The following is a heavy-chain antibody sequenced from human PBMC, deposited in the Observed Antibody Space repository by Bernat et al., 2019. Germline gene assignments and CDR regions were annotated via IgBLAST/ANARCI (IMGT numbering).Heavy chain of an antibody. D-gene: IGHD3-10*01. CDR3: ARDRVRYYYGSGSYYNAHYYYYGMDV. V-gene: IGHV3-30-3*01. CDR1: GFTFSSYA. CDR2: ISYDGSNK. Sequence: QVQLVESGGGVVQPGRSLRLSCAASGFTFSSYAMHWVRQAPGKGLEWVAVISYDGSNKYYADSVKGRFTISGDNSKNTLYLQMNSLRAEDTAVYYCARDRVRYYYGSGSYYNAHYYYYGMDVWGQGTTVTVS. J-gene: IGHJ6*02.